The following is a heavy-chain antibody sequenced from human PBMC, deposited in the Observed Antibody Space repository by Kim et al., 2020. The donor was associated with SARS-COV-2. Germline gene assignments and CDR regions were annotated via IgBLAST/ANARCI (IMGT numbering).Heavy chain of an antibody. D-gene: IGHD6-13*01. V-gene: IGHV5-51*01. Sequence: YSPSFQGQVTISADKSITTAYLQWSSLKASDTAMDYCARRDSSGWYTFDYWGQGTLVTVSS. CDR3: ARRDSSGWYTFDY. J-gene: IGHJ4*02.